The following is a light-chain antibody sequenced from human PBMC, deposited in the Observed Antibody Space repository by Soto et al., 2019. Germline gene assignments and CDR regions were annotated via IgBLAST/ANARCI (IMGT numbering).Light chain of an antibody. CDR2: AAS. V-gene: IGKV1-39*01. Sequence: DIQMTQSPSSLSASVGNSVTVTCRASQIVDTSLNWYQHKPGKATKLLIYAASTLQAGVPSRVSGSGSGTDVTLTITSLQPEDLATYYCQQSFSNPLTFGGGTKVDIK. CDR3: QQSFSNPLT. J-gene: IGKJ4*01. CDR1: QIVDTS.